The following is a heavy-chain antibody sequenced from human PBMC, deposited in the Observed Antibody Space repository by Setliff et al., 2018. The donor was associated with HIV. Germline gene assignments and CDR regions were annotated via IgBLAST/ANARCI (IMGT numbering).Heavy chain of an antibody. V-gene: IGHV1-69*13. CDR1: GGTFSSYA. CDR3: ARGPPIVVVPAALLTFDY. D-gene: IGHD2-2*01. J-gene: IGHJ4*02. CDR2: IIPIFGTA. Sequence: SVKVSCKASGGTFSSYAISWVRQAPGQGLEWMGGIIPIFGTANYAQKFQGRVTITADESTSTAYMELSSLRSDDTAVYYCARGPPIVVVPAALLTFDYWGQGTLVTVSS.